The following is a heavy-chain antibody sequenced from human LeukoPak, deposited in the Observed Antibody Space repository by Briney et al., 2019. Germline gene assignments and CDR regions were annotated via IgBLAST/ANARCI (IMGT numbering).Heavy chain of an antibody. V-gene: IGHV3-53*01. CDR2: IYSGGST. CDR3: AKISSGYCSGGSCYLDY. D-gene: IGHD2-15*01. Sequence: GGSLRLSCAASGFTVSSNYMSWVRQAPGKGLEWVSVIYSGGSTYYADSVKGRFTISRDNSKNTLYLQMNSLRAEDTAVYYCAKISSGYCSGGSCYLDYWGQGTLVTVSS. CDR1: GFTVSSNY. J-gene: IGHJ4*02.